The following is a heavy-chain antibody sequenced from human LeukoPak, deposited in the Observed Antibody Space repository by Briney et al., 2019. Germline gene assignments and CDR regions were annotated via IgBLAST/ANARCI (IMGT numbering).Heavy chain of an antibody. Sequence: ASVKVSCKASGYTFTSYGISWVRQAPGQGLEWMGWISAYNGNTNYAQKLQGRVTMTTDTSTSTAYMELRSLRSDDTAVYYCARWRGLAVAGTSSHAFDIWGQGTMVTVSS. J-gene: IGHJ3*02. CDR1: GYTFTSYG. CDR3: ARWRGLAVAGTSSHAFDI. CDR2: ISAYNGNT. V-gene: IGHV1-18*01. D-gene: IGHD6-19*01.